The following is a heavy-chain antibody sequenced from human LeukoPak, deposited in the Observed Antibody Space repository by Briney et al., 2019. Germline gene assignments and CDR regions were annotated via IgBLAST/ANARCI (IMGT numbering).Heavy chain of an antibody. CDR1: GFTVSSNY. Sequence: GGSLRLSCAASGFTVSSNYMSWVRQAPGKGLEWVSVIYSGGSTYYADSVKGRFTISRDNSKNTLYLQMNSLRAEDTAVYYCAKDGVAVAYDAFDIWGQGTMVTVSS. J-gene: IGHJ3*02. V-gene: IGHV3-53*01. D-gene: IGHD6-19*01. CDR2: IYSGGST. CDR3: AKDGVAVAYDAFDI.